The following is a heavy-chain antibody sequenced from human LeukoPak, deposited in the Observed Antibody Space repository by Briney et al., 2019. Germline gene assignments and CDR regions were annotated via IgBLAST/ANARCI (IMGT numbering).Heavy chain of an antibody. CDR3: AREGSGSYYTLGWYFDL. Sequence: SETLSLTCTVSGGSVSSGSYYWRWIRQHPGKGLEWIGYIYYSGSTNYNPSLKRRVSISVDTSKNQFSLKLSSVTAADTAVYYCAREGSGSYYTLGWYFDLWGRGTLVTVSS. CDR2: IYYSGST. V-gene: IGHV4-61*01. CDR1: GGSVSSGSYY. J-gene: IGHJ2*01. D-gene: IGHD3-10*01.